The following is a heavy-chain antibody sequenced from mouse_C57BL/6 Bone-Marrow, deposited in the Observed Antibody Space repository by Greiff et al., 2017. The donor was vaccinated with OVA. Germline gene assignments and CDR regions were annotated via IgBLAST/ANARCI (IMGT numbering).Heavy chain of an antibody. V-gene: IGHV5-4*01. CDR1: GFTFSSYA. D-gene: IGHD1-1*01. CDR2: ISDGGSYT. Sequence: EVHLVESGGGLVKPGGSLTLSCAASGFTFSSYAMSWVRQTPEKRLEWVATISDGGSYTYYPDNVKGRFTISRDNAKNNLYLQMSHLKSEDTAMYYCARERAYYYGSSLDYWGQGTTLTVSS. J-gene: IGHJ2*01. CDR3: ARERAYYYGSSLDY.